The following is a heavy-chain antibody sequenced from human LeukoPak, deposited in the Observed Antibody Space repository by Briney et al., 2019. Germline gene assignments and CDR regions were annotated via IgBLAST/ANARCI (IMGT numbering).Heavy chain of an antibody. V-gene: IGHV3-30*18. Sequence: GRSLRLSCAASGITFTSYGTHWVRQAPGKGLGWVAVISYDGSHKYYADSVKGGFSISRDNSKNTLYLQMNSLRADDTAVYYCAKGARGDTVTSTVGLNWFDPWGQGTLVTVSS. CDR2: ISYDGSHK. CDR3: AKGARGDTVTSTVGLNWFDP. D-gene: IGHD4-17*01. J-gene: IGHJ5*02. CDR1: GITFTSYG.